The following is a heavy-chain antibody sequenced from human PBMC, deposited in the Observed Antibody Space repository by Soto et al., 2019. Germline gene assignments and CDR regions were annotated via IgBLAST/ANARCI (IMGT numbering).Heavy chain of an antibody. Sequence: EVPLLESGGGLVQPGESRRLSCAASGFTFSHYAMSWVRQAPGKGLQWISSISGSGVNTYYADSVKGRFTIARDNSKNTLYLDMNSLRVEDTAVYYCANTMARRGRVSNWFDPWGQGTLVTVSS. V-gene: IGHV3-23*01. CDR1: GFTFSHYA. CDR2: ISGSGVNT. CDR3: ANTMARRGRVSNWFDP. D-gene: IGHD3-16*01. J-gene: IGHJ5*02.